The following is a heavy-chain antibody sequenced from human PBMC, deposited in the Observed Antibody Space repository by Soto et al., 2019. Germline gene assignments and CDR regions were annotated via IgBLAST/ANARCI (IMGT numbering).Heavy chain of an antibody. J-gene: IGHJ3*02. V-gene: IGHV1-8*02. CDR1: GYTFTSYD. Sequence: GASVKVSCTASGYTFTSYDINWVRQATGQGLEWMGWMNPSSGNTGYAQKLQGRVTMTTDTSTSTAYMELRSLRSDDTAVYYCARDQRNYDFWSGYFPYDAFDIWGQGTMVTVSS. CDR3: ARDQRNYDFWSGYFPYDAFDI. CDR2: MNPSSGNT. D-gene: IGHD3-3*01.